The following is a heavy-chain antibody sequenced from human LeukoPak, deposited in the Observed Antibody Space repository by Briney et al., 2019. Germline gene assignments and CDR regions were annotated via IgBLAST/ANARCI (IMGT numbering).Heavy chain of an antibody. D-gene: IGHD2-15*01. CDR1: GDSITSAGYY. V-gene: IGHV4-31*03. CDR2: IYNAGST. CDR3: ARVVAATIYQFDH. Sequence: SETLSLTCTVSGDSITSAGYYWTWVRQYPGKGLVWIGYIYNAGSTYYNPSLKSRVTTSLDTSKNQFSLRLSSVTAADTAVYYCARVVAATIYQFDHWGQGTLVTVSS. J-gene: IGHJ4*02.